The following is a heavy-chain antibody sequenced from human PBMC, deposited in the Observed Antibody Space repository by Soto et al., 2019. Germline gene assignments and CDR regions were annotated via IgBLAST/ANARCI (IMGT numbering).Heavy chain of an antibody. CDR1: GFTFSSYG. Sequence: GGSLRLSCAASGFTFSSYGMHWVRQAPGKGLEWVAVISYDGSNKYYADSVKGRFTISRDNSKNTLYLQMNRLRAEDTAVYYCAKIGHNYGLDSWGQGTLVTVSS. J-gene: IGHJ4*02. V-gene: IGHV3-30*18. CDR2: ISYDGSNK. CDR3: AKIGHNYGLDS. D-gene: IGHD4-17*01.